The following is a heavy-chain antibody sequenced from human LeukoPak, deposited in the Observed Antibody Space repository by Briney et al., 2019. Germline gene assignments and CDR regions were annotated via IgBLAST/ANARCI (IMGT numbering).Heavy chain of an antibody. CDR3: ARIAVAGTLGWFDP. CDR2: ISAYDGNT. J-gene: IGHJ5*02. D-gene: IGHD6-19*01. V-gene: IGHV1-18*04. Sequence: ASVKVSCKTSGYTFTSHSISWVRQALGQGLEWMGWISAYDGNTNYAQKLQGRVTMTTDTSTGTVYMELRSLRSDDTAVYYCARIAVAGTLGWFDPWGQGTLVTVS. CDR1: GYTFTSHS.